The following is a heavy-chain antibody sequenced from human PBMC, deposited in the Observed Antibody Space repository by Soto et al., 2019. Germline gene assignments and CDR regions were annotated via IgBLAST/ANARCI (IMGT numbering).Heavy chain of an antibody. J-gene: IGHJ4*02. V-gene: IGHV4-59*01. Sequence: SETLSLTCTVSGGSISSYYWSWIRQPPGKGLEWIGYIYYSGSTNYNPSLKSRVTISVDTSKNQFSLKLSSVTAADTAVYYCVRQPSGDYGDPLGGFDYWGQGTLVTVSS. CDR1: GGSISSYY. CDR3: VRQPSGDYGDPLGGFDY. CDR2: IYYSGST. D-gene: IGHD4-17*01.